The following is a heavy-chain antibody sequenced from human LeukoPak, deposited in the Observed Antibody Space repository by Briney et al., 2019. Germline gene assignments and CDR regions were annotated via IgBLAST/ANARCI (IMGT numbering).Heavy chain of an antibody. V-gene: IGHV4-34*01. CDR2: INHSGST. Sequence: SETLSLTCAVYGGSFSGYYWIWIRQPPGKGLEWIGEINHSGSTNYNPSLKSRVTISVDTSKNQFSLKLSSVTAADTAVYYCARHLDSSGYYLMAAEYFQHWGQGTLVAVSS. D-gene: IGHD3-22*01. J-gene: IGHJ1*01. CDR1: GGSFSGYY. CDR3: ARHLDSSGYYLMAAEYFQH.